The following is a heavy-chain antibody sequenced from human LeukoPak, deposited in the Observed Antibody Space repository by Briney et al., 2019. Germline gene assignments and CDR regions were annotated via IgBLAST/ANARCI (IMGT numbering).Heavy chain of an antibody. D-gene: IGHD3-3*01. V-gene: IGHV3-30-3*01. CDR3: GGLEGKMIFGVVITDYFDY. J-gene: IGHJ4*02. CDR1: GFTFSSYA. Sequence: SGGSLRLSCAASGFTFSSYAMHWVRQAPGKGLEWVAVISYDGSNKYYADSVKGRFTISRDNSKNTLYLQMNSLRAEDTAVYYCGGLEGKMIFGVVITDYFDYWGQGPLVTVSS. CDR2: ISYDGSNK.